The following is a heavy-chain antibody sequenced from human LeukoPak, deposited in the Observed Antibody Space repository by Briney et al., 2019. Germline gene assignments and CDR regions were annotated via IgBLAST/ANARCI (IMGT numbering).Heavy chain of an antibody. D-gene: IGHD1-1*01. Sequence: KPSETLSLTCAVYGGSFSGYYWSWIRQPPGKGLEWIGEINHSGSTNYNPSLKSRVTMSVDTSKNQFSLKLSSVTAADTAVYYCARGNWSDANWFDPWGQGTLVTVSS. CDR2: INHSGST. CDR3: ARGNWSDANWFDP. CDR1: GGSFSGYY. J-gene: IGHJ5*02. V-gene: IGHV4-34*01.